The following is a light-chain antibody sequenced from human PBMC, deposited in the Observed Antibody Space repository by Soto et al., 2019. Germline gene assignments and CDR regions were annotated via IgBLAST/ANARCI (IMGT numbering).Light chain of an antibody. Sequence: QSVLTQPASVSGSPGHSITISCTGTSSDVGSYNFVSWYQQHPGKAPKLMIYEGSQRPSGVSNRFSGSKSGNTASLTVSGLQAEDEADYYCCSYAGSGTFVFGTGTKLTVL. CDR3: CSYAGSGTFV. CDR2: EGS. CDR1: SSDVGSYNF. V-gene: IGLV2-23*03. J-gene: IGLJ1*01.